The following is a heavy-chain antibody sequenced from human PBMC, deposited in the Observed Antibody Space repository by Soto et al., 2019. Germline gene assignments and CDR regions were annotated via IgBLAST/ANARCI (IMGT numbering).Heavy chain of an antibody. V-gene: IGHV3-30*18. D-gene: IGHD6-19*01. J-gene: IGHJ4*02. CDR1: GFTFISYG. CDR3: AKAPEYSSGRNSYFDY. Sequence: GGSLRLSCAASGFTFISYGMHWVRQAPGKGLEWVAVISDDGSNKYYADSVKGRFTISRDNSKNTLHLQMNSLRAEDTAVYYCAKAPEYSSGRNSYFDYWGQGTLVTVSS. CDR2: ISDDGSNK.